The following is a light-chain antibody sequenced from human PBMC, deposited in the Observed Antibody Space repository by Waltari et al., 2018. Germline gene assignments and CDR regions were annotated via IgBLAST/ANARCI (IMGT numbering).Light chain of an antibody. CDR2: TAS. CDR3: QQSYSAPLH. CDR1: QAIITY. Sequence: DTLMTQSPSSLSASVGDTVTITCRATQAIITYVNWYKKTPGMAPKLLIFTASTLHRGVSARFRGSGSGTDFPLTITDLQPDDFATYYCQQSYSAPLHFGGGTRVDI. J-gene: IGKJ4*01. V-gene: IGKV1-39*01.